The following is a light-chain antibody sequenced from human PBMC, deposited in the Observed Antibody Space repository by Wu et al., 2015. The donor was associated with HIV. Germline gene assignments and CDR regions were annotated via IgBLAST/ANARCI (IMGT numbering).Light chain of an antibody. CDR1: QSVGSD. Sequence: EIVMTQSPATLSLSPGERATLSCRASQSVGSDLAWYQQKRGQAPRLLTYGASTRVAGIPARFSGSGSGTEFTLTINSMQSEDSAVYYCQQYKYWQGMYTFGQGTKLEIK. CDR2: GAS. V-gene: IGKV3-15*01. CDR3: QQYKYWQGMYT. J-gene: IGKJ2*01.